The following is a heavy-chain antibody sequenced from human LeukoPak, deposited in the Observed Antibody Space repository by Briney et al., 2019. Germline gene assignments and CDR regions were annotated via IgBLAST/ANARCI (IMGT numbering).Heavy chain of an antibody. Sequence: ASVTVSFTSSGYTFTFYFMHWMWQAPGQGREWMAWINPNSGATNYAPKFQGRVTFTSDTSNTTAYMELSRLRSDDTAVYYCARDFGRYSGYDFDLWGQGTLVTVCS. V-gene: IGHV1-2*02. CDR3: ARDFGRYSGYDFDL. CDR2: INPNSGAT. CDR1: GYTFTFYF. D-gene: IGHD5-12*01. J-gene: IGHJ4*02.